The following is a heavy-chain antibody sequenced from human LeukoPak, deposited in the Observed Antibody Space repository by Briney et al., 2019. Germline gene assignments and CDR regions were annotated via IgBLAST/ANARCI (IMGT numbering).Heavy chain of an antibody. V-gene: IGHV4-59*08. J-gene: IGHJ4*02. D-gene: IGHD4-23*01. CDR1: GGSISSYS. CDR3: ATLTTAVTPSYFDY. CDR2: IYYTGST. Sequence: SQTLSLPCTVSGGSISSYSWTWIRQPPGKGLEWIGYIYYTGSTNYNPSLKSRVTISVDTSKNQLSLKLSSVTAADTAVYYCATLTTAVTPSYFDYWGQGTLVTVSS.